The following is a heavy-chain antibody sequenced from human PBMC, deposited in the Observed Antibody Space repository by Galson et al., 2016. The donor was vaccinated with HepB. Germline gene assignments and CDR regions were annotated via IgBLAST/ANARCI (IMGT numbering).Heavy chain of an antibody. J-gene: IGHJ6*02. CDR1: GCNFATYW. CDR3: AGAVNGDFRWGV. Sequence: QSGAEVKKPGESLKISCKGSGCNFATYWIGWVRQMPGKGLEWMAIMHVADSHTKYSPSFQGQVSISADKSISTAYMRWSSLQASDTAIYYCAGAVNGDFRWGVWGQGTTVTVSS. V-gene: IGHV5-51*01. CDR2: MHVADSHT. D-gene: IGHD4-17*01.